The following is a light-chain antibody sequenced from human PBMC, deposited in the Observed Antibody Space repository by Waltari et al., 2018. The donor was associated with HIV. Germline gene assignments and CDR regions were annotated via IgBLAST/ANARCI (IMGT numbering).Light chain of an antibody. Sequence: SYVLTQPPSVSVAPGKTARITCGGNNIGSKNVHWYQQKPGQAPVLVIYYDSDRPSGIPERFSGSNSGNTATLTISRVEAGDEADYYCQVWDSNSDHVVFGGGTKLTVL. CDR3: QVWDSNSDHVV. CDR1: NIGSKN. CDR2: YDS. V-gene: IGLV3-21*04. J-gene: IGLJ2*01.